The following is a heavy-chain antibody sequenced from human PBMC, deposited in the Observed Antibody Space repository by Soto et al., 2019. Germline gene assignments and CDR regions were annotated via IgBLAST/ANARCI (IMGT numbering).Heavy chain of an antibody. Sequence: QVQLVQSGAAVKKPGASVKASCKAPGYTFTSYGISWVRQAPGQGPEWMGWISAYNGNTYYAQKLQGRVTMTTDTSTSAAYIELRSLRSDETAVYYCARDNPYYFDYCGQGTLVTVSS. CDR1: GYTFTSYG. CDR2: ISAYNGNT. V-gene: IGHV1-18*04. CDR3: ARDNPYYFDY. J-gene: IGHJ4*02.